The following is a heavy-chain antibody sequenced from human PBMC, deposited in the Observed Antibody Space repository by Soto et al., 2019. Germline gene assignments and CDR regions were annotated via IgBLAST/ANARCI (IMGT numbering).Heavy chain of an antibody. CDR3: ARGFSAEAAGTLNYYGMDV. J-gene: IGHJ6*02. V-gene: IGHV4-34*01. Sequence: LSLPCAVYGGSFSGYYWSWIRQPPGKGLEWIGEINHSGSTNYNPSLKSRVTISVDTSKNQFSLKLSSVTAADTAVYYCARGFSAEAAGTLNYYGMDVWGQGTTVTVSS. CDR2: INHSGST. D-gene: IGHD6-13*01. CDR1: GGSFSGYY.